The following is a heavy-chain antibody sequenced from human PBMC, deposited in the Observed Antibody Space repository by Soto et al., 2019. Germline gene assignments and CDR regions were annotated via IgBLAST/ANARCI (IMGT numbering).Heavy chain of an antibody. D-gene: IGHD3-9*01. CDR3: ARRYYDILTSAGDWFDP. J-gene: IGHJ5*02. CDR1: GGSISSGDYY. Sequence: SETLSLTCTVSGGSISSGDYYWSWIRHPPGKGLEWIGYIYYSGSTYYNPSLKSRVTISVDTSKNQFSLKLSSVTAADTAVYYCARRYYDILTSAGDWFDPWGQGTLVTVSS. CDR2: IYYSGST. V-gene: IGHV4-30-4*01.